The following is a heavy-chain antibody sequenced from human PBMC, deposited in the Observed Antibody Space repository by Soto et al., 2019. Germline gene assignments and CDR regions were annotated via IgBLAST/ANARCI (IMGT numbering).Heavy chain of an antibody. J-gene: IGHJ5*02. CDR3: ARWGPTVTTPNWFDP. V-gene: IGHV1-8*01. CDR2: MNPNSGNT. Sequence: ASVKVSCKASGYTFTSYDINWVRQATGQGLEWMGWMNPNSGNTGYAQKFQGRVTMTRNTSISTAYMELSSLRSEGTAVYYCARWGPTVTTPNWFDPWGQGTLVTVSS. CDR1: GYTFTSYD. D-gene: IGHD4-4*01.